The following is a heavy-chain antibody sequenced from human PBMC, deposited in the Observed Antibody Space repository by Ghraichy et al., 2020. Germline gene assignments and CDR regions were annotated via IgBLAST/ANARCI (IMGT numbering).Heavy chain of an antibody. CDR1: GFTFSSYA. CDR3: AKNSDIVVVVAANPDY. J-gene: IGHJ4*02. Sequence: GESLNISCAASGFTFSSYAMSWVRQAPGKGLEWVSAISGSGGSTYYADSVKGRFTISRDNSKNTLYLQMNSLRAEDTAVYYCAKNSDIVVVVAANPDYWGQGTLVTVSS. V-gene: IGHV3-23*01. CDR2: ISGSGGST. D-gene: IGHD2-15*01.